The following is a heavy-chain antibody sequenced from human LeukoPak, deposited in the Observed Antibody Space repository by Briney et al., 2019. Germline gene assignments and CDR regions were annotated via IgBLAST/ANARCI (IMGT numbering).Heavy chain of an antibody. CDR1: GFTVSSNY. V-gene: IGHV3-66*01. Sequence: GGSLRLSCAASGFTVSSNYMSWVRQAPGKGLEWVSVIYSGGSTYYADSVKGRFTISKDNSKNTLYLQMNSLRAEDTAVYYCAKSPVVVAATHYFDYWGQGTLVTVSS. CDR3: AKSPVVVAATHYFDY. J-gene: IGHJ4*02. D-gene: IGHD2-15*01. CDR2: IYSGGST.